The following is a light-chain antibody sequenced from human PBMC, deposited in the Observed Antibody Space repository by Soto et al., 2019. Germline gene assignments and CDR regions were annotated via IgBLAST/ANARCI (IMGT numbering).Light chain of an antibody. J-gene: IGKJ1*01. CDR2: GAS. CDR1: QSITEK. CDR3: QQYGGSPRT. Sequence: IVMTQSPATLSVSPGESATLSPRASQSITEKVVWYQQKSGQAPRLLIYGASNRATGIPDRFSGSGSGTEFTLTISSPQPEDFAVYYCQQYGGSPRTVGQGTKVDIK. V-gene: IGKV3D-15*01.